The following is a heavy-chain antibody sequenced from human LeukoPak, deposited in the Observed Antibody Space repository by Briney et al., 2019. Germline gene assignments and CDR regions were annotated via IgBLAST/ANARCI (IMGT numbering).Heavy chain of an antibody. CDR1: GFTFSNYW. V-gene: IGHV3-7*01. J-gene: IGHJ4*02. Sequence: GGSLRLSCAASGFTFSNYWINWVRQAPGKGLEWVANIKPDGSEKYYVDSVKGRFTISRDNAKNSLYLQMNSLRAEDTAVFYCARARDEYSTSSAFDYWGQGTLVTVSS. CDR3: ARARDEYSTSSAFDY. CDR2: IKPDGSEK. D-gene: IGHD6-6*01.